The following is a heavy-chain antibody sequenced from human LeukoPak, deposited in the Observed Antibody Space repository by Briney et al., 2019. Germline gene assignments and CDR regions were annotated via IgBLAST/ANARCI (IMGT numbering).Heavy chain of an antibody. CDR3: ARDTALSGYDWPNWFDP. V-gene: IGHV3-21*01. CDR1: GFTFSSYS. J-gene: IGHJ5*02. D-gene: IGHD5-12*01. CDR2: ISSSSSYI. Sequence: PGGSLRLSCAASGFTFSSYSMNWVRQAPGKGLEWVSSISSSSSYIYYADSVKGRFTISRDNAKNSLYLQMNSLRAEDTAVYYCARDTALSGYDWPNWFDPWGQGTLVTVSS.